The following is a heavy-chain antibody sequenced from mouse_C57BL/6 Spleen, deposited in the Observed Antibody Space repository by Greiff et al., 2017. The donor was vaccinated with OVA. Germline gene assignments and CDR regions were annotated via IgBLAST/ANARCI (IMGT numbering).Heavy chain of an antibody. Sequence: VQLQQSGPELVKPGASVQISCKASGYAFSSSWMNWVKQRPGKGLEWIGRIYPGDGDTKYNGEFKGKATLTANKSSSTANMQLSSLTSEDSAFYFDARGCMDYWGQGTSVTVSS. D-gene: IGHD3-3*01. V-gene: IGHV1-82*01. CDR1: GYAFSSSW. CDR2: IYPGDGDT. CDR3: ARGCMDY. J-gene: IGHJ4*01.